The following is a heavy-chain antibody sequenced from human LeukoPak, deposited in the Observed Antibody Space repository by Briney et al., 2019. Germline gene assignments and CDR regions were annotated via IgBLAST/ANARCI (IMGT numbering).Heavy chain of an antibody. J-gene: IGHJ4*02. CDR3: ARVVPYGSGSYGDY. D-gene: IGHD3-10*01. Sequence: SVKVSCKASGYTFTSYGISWVGQAPGQGLEWMGRIIPILGIANYAQKFQGRVTITADKSTSTAYMELSSLRSEDTAVYYCARVVPYGSGSYGDYWGQGTLVTVSS. CDR1: GYTFTSYG. V-gene: IGHV1-69*04. CDR2: IIPILGIA.